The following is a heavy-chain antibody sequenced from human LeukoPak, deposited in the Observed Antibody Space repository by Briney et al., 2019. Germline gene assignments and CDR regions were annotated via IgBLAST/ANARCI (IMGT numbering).Heavy chain of an antibody. CDR2: IYYSGST. V-gene: IGHV4-39*01. D-gene: IGHD6-19*01. CDR3: ARRRVASGWYAAVFDY. Sequence: SETLSLTCTVSGGSIRRSNYYWGWIRQPPGKGLEWIGSIYYSGSTYYNPSLKSRVTISVDTSKNQFSLKLSSVTAADTAVYYCARRRVASGWYAAVFDYWGQGTLVTVSS. CDR1: GGSIRRSNYY. J-gene: IGHJ4*02.